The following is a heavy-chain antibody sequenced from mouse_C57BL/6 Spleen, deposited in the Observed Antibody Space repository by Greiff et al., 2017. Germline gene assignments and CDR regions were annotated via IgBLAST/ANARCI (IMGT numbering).Heavy chain of an antibody. V-gene: IGHV14-2*01. CDR2: IDPEDGET. J-gene: IGHJ4*01. Sequence: VQLQQSGAELVKPGASVKLSCTASGFNIKDYYMHWVKQRTEQSLEWLGRIDPEDGETKYAPKFQGKATITADTSSNTAYLQLSSLTSEDTTVYYCASCSGYERGVYAMDYWGQGTSVTVSS. CDR1: GFNIKDYY. D-gene: IGHD1-1*01. CDR3: ASCSGYERGVYAMDY.